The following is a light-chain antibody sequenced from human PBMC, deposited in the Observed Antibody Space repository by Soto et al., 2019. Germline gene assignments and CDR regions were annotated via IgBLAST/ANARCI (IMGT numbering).Light chain of an antibody. CDR3: QQYNNWPPYT. CDR1: QSVSNN. CDR2: GAS. J-gene: IGKJ2*01. V-gene: IGKV3-15*01. Sequence: EIVMTQSPATPSVSPGERVTLSCRASQSVSNNLAWYQQKPGQAPRLLIYGASTRATGIPVRFSGSGSGTEFTLTISGLQSEDFAVYYCQQYNNWPPYTFGQGTKLEIK.